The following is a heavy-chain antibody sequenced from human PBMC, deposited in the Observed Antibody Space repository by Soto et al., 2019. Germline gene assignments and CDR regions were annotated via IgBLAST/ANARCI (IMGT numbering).Heavy chain of an antibody. V-gene: IGHV4-61*01. CDR1: GGSVSSGSYY. CDR2: IYYSGST. D-gene: IGHD3-3*01. Sequence: NPSETLSLTCTVSGGSVSSGSYYWSWIRQPPGKGLEWIGYIYYSGSTNYNPSLKSRVTISVDTSKNQFSLKLSSVTAADTAVYYCASYYDFWSGYYGVWGQGTTVTVYS. CDR3: ASYYDFWSGYYGV. J-gene: IGHJ6*02.